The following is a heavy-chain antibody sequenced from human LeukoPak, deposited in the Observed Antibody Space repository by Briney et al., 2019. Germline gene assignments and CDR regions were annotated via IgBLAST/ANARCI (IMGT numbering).Heavy chain of an antibody. CDR2: INHSGST. J-gene: IGHJ3*01. Sequence: SEALSLTCAVYGGSFSGYYWSWIRQPPGKGLEWIGEINHSGSTNYNPSLKSRVTISVDTSKNQFSLELSSVTAADTAVYYCARGSLWGQGTMVTVSS. CDR3: ARGSL. CDR1: GGSFSGYY. V-gene: IGHV4-34*01.